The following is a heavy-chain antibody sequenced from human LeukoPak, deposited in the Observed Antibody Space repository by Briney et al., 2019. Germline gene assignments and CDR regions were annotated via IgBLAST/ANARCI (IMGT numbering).Heavy chain of an antibody. Sequence: GGSLRLSCAASGFTFSSYSMNWVRQAPGKGLEWVANIKQDGSERYYVDSVKGRFTISRDNAKNSLYLQMNSLRAEDTAVYYCARDVGDGDYGDYFDYWGQGTLVTVSS. CDR1: GFTFSSYS. V-gene: IGHV3-7*01. D-gene: IGHD4-17*01. CDR3: ARDVGDGDYGDYFDY. J-gene: IGHJ4*02. CDR2: IKQDGSER.